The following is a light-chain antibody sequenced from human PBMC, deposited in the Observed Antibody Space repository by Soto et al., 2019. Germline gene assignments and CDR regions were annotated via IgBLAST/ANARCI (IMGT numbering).Light chain of an antibody. Sequence: QPVLTQSPSASASLGASVKPTCALSSGHSSYAIAWHQQQPEKGPRALMKLNCDGSHTRGDGIPDRFSGSSSGAERYLTISSLQSEDEADYYCQTWGTGILVFGGGTKVTVL. CDR3: QTWGTGILV. V-gene: IGLV4-69*01. CDR2: LNCDGSH. J-gene: IGLJ3*02. CDR1: SGHSSYA.